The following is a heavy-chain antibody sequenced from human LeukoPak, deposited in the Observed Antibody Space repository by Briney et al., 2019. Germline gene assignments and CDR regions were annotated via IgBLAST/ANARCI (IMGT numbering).Heavy chain of an antibody. D-gene: IGHD3-22*01. V-gene: IGHV3-21*01. Sequence: GGSLRLSCAASGFTFSSYSMNWVRQAPGKGLEWVSSISSGSSYIYYADSVKGRFTISRDNAKNSLYLQMTSLRAEDTAVYYCARSSSVNYDSSGYSALDYWGQGTLVTASS. CDR2: ISSGSSYI. J-gene: IGHJ4*02. CDR3: ARSSSVNYDSSGYSALDY. CDR1: GFTFSSYS.